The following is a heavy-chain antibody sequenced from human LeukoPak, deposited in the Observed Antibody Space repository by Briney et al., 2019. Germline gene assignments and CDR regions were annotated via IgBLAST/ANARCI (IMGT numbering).Heavy chain of an antibody. Sequence: PGGSLRLSCAASGFTFSSYAMSWVRQAPGKGLEWVSAISGSGGSTYYADSVKGRFTISRDNAKNSLYLQMNSLRAEDTAVYYCARDWGNWDFDYWGQGTLVTVSS. CDR3: ARDWGNWDFDY. V-gene: IGHV3-23*01. D-gene: IGHD3-16*01. CDR1: GFTFSSYA. CDR2: ISGSGGST. J-gene: IGHJ4*02.